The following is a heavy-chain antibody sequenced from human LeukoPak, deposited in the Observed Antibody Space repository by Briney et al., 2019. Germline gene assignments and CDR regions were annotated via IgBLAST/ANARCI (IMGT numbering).Heavy chain of an antibody. CDR3: ASRGLGKAWVAFDI. Sequence: ASVKVSCKASGYTFTGYYMHWVRQAPVHGLEWMGRINPNSGGTNYAQEFQGRVTMTRDTSISTAYMELSRLRSDDTAVYYCASRGLGKAWVAFDIWGQGTMVTVSS. J-gene: IGHJ3*02. CDR1: GYTFTGYY. V-gene: IGHV1-2*06. D-gene: IGHD7-27*01. CDR2: INPNSGGT.